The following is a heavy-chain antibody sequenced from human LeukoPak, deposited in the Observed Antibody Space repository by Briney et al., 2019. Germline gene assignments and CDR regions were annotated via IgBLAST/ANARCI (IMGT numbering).Heavy chain of an antibody. CDR3: AGAYCGGDCYSVYFDY. J-gene: IGHJ4*02. CDR2: ISSSGSTI. V-gene: IGHV3-48*03. CDR1: GFTFSSYE. D-gene: IGHD2-21*02. Sequence: GGSLRLSCAASGFTFSSYEMNWVRQAPGKGLEWIPYISSSGSTIYYADSVKGRFTISRDNAKNSLYLQMNSLRAEDTAVYYCAGAYCGGDCYSVYFDYWGQGTLVTVSS.